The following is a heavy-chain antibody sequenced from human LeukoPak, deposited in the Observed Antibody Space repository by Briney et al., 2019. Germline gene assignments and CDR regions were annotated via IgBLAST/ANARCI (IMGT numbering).Heavy chain of an antibody. D-gene: IGHD3-22*01. J-gene: IGHJ4*02. CDR1: GFTFSSYW. V-gene: IGHV3-7*01. CDR3: ARASRTMIVVVTRFDY. CDR2: IKQDGSEK. Sequence: TGGSLRLSCAASGFTFSSYWMSWVRQAPGKGLEWVANIKQDGSEKYYVDSVKGRFTISRDNAKNSLYLQMNSLRAEDTAVYYCARASRTMIVVVTRFDYRGQGTLVTVSS.